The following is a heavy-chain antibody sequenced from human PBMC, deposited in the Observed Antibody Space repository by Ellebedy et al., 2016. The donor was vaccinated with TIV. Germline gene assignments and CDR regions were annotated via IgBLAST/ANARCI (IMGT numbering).Heavy chain of an antibody. V-gene: IGHV3-23*01. CDR3: ARTNWGSGDHFDY. Sequence: GGSLRLXXAASGFTFSSYAMSWVRQAPGKGLEWVSAISGSGGSTYYADSVKGRFTISRDNSKNTLYLQMNSLRAEDTAVYYCARTNWGSGDHFDYWGQGTLVTVSS. CDR1: GFTFSSYA. D-gene: IGHD7-27*01. CDR2: ISGSGGST. J-gene: IGHJ4*02.